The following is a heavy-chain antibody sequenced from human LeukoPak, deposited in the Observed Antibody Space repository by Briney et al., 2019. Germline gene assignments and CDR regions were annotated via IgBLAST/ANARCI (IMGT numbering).Heavy chain of an antibody. CDR2: INHSGST. D-gene: IGHD1-7*01. J-gene: IGHJ6*03. CDR3: ARGRGLELPNYYYYYMDV. CDR1: GGSFSGYY. Sequence: SETLSLTCAVYGGSFSGYYWSWIRQSPGKGLEWIGEINHSGSTNYNPSLKSRVTISVDTSKNQFSLKLSSVTAADTAVYYCARGRGLELPNYYYYYMDVWGKGTTVTVSS. V-gene: IGHV4-34*01.